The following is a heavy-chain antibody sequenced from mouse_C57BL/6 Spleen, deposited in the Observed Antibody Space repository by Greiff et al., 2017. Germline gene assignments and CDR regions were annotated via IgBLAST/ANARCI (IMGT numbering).Heavy chain of an antibody. Sequence: EVQLQQSGPGLVKPSQSLSLTCSVTGYSITSGYYWNWIRQFPGNKLEWMGYISYDGSNNYNPSLKNRISITRDTSKNQFFLKLNSVTTEDTATYYCARDNPTLYGSSYPFAYWGQGTLVTVSA. CDR2: ISYDGSN. J-gene: IGHJ3*01. V-gene: IGHV3-6*01. CDR1: GYSITSGYY. D-gene: IGHD1-1*01. CDR3: ARDNPTLYGSSYPFAY.